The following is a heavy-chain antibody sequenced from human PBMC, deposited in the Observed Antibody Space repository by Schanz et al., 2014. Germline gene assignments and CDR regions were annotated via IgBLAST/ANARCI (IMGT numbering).Heavy chain of an antibody. D-gene: IGHD5-18*01. CDR2: IHKSGNT. J-gene: IGHJ4*02. CDR3: ARGIQAWLQWYFDY. V-gene: IGHV4-61*02. Sequence: QVQLQESGPGLVRPSQTLSLTCTVSGDSISSGSYYWSWIRQHPGKGLEWIGYIHKSGNTNYNPSPKSQITLHLDTSKTHSPQTLSSGPAADTAVYYCARGIQAWLQWYFDYWGQGTLVTVSS. CDR1: GDSISSGSYY.